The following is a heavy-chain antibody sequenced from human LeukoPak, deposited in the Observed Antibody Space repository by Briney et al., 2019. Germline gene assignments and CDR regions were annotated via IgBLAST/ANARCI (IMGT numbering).Heavy chain of an antibody. CDR3: ASASHLTSYGMDV. D-gene: IGHD3-10*01. CDR2: IIPIFGTA. Sequence: ASVKVSCKASGGTFSSYAISWVRQAPGQGLEWMGGIIPIFGTANYAQKFRGRVTITADESTSTAYMELSSLRSEDTAVYYCASASHLTSYGMDVWGQGTTVTVSS. V-gene: IGHV1-69*13. CDR1: GGTFSSYA. J-gene: IGHJ6*02.